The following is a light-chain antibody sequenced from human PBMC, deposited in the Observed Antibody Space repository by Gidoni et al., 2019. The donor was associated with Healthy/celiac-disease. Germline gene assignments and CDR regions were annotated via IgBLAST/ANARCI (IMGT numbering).Light chain of an antibody. CDR1: QSVLYSSNNKNY. CDR2: WAS. CDR3: QQYYSTPIT. V-gene: IGKV4-1*01. J-gene: IGKJ5*01. Sequence: DIVMTQSPDSLAVSLGERATIICKPSQSVLYSSNNKNYLAWYQQKPGQPPKLLIYWASTRESGVPDRFSGSGSGTDFTLTISSLQAEDVAVYYCQQYYSTPITFGQGTRLEIK.